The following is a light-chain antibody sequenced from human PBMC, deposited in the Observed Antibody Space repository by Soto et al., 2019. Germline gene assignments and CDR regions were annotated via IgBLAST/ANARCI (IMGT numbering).Light chain of an antibody. Sequence: QSVLTQPASVSGSPGQSITISCTGTSSDVGRYNYVSWYQQHPGKAPKLVIYEVSYRPSGVSNRFSGSKSGNTASLTISGLQAEDEADYYCSSYTSTSTRCVFGSGTKLTVL. CDR2: EVS. V-gene: IGLV2-14*01. CDR3: SSYTSTSTRCV. CDR1: SSDVGRYNY. J-gene: IGLJ1*01.